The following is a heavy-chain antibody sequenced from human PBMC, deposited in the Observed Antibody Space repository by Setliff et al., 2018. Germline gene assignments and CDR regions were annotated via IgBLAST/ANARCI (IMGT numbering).Heavy chain of an antibody. CDR1: GYTFTSYD. CDR2: KNPNSGNT. V-gene: IGHV1-8*02. Sequence: ASVKVSCKASGYTFTSYDINWVRQATGQGLEWMGWKNPNSGNTGYAQKFQGRVTMTRNTSISTAYMELSRLRSEDTAVYYCARGWAVTTGDAFDIWGQGTMVTVSS. CDR3: ARGWAVTTGDAFDI. D-gene: IGHD4-17*01. J-gene: IGHJ3*02.